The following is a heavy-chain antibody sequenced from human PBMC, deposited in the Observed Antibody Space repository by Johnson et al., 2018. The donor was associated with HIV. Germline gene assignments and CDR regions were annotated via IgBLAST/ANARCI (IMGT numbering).Heavy chain of an antibody. J-gene: IGHJ3*01. Sequence: EVQLVESGGGVVQPGGSLRLSCAASGFTFSTYGIHWVRQAPGKGLEWVATIKGDGSGQDYVDSVEGRFTISRDYAKNSLYVQMNSLRAEDTAVYYCARLRWGSGDPLHDAFDVWGQGTMVTVSS. CDR3: ARLRWGSGDPLHDAFDV. D-gene: IGHD2-21*01. V-gene: IGHV3-7*01. CDR1: GFTFSTYG. CDR2: IKGDGSGQ.